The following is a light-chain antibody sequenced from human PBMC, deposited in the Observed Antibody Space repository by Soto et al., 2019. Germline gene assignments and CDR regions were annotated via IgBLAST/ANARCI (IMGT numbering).Light chain of an antibody. V-gene: IGKV3-20*01. CDR3: QQYNNWPFT. Sequence: EIVLTQSPGTLSLSPGERATLSCRASQTMSSSYLAWYQQKPGQAPRLLFYGASSRATGIPDRFSGSGSGTEFTLTISSLQSEDVAVYYCQQYNNWPFTFGPGTKVDIK. CDR1: QTMSSSY. CDR2: GAS. J-gene: IGKJ3*01.